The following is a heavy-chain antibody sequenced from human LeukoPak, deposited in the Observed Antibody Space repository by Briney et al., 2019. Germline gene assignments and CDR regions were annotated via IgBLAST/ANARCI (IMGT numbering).Heavy chain of an antibody. D-gene: IGHD4-17*01. CDR2: IDPNSGGT. Sequence: ASVKVSCKASGYTFTGYYMRWVRQAPGQGLEWMGRIDPNSGGTNYAQKFQGRVTMTRDTSISTAYMELSRLRSDDTAVYYCARPNYGDYVSAYYFDYWGQGTLVTVSS. CDR3: ARPNYGDYVSAYYFDY. J-gene: IGHJ4*02. CDR1: GYTFTGYY. V-gene: IGHV1-2*06.